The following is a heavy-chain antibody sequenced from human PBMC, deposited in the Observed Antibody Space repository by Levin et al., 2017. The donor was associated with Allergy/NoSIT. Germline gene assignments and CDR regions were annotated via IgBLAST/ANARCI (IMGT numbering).Heavy chain of an antibody. CDR2: IWHDGNNK. CDR1: GLTFSGYG. Sequence: LAGGSLRLSCIASGLTFSGYGMYWLRQAPGKGLEWVAIIWHDGNNKYYGDSVRGRFTISRDDSKNTLFLQMNSLGVEDTAVYYCARDRAWGVGASNGPPTLWGQGTLVTVSS. V-gene: IGHV3-33*01. D-gene: IGHD2-8*01. CDR3: ARDRAWGVGASNGPPTL. J-gene: IGHJ4*02.